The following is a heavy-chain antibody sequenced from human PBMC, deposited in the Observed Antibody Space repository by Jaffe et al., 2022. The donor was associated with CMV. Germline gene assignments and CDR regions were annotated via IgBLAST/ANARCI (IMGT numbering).Heavy chain of an antibody. J-gene: IGHJ6*02. CDR1: GGTFSSYA. V-gene: IGHV1-69*01. CDR3: ARGDQGASCSSTSCYTEFYYYGMDV. Sequence: QVQLVQSGAEVKKPGSSVKVSCKASGGTFSSYAISWVRQAPGQGLEWMGGIIPIFGTANYAQKFQGRVTITADESTSTAYMELSSLRSEDTAVYYCARGDQGASCSSTSCYTEFYYYGMDVWGQGTTVTVSS. D-gene: IGHD2-2*02. CDR2: IIPIFGTA.